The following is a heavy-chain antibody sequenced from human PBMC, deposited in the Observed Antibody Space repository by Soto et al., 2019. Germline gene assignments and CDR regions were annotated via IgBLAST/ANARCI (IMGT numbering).Heavy chain of an antibody. Sequence: ASVKVSCKASGGTFSSYAISWVRQAPGQGLEWMGGIIPIFGTANYAQKFQGRVTITADESTSTAYMELSSLRSEDTAVYYCARAAGTTSYYYYGMDVWGQGTTVTVSS. V-gene: IGHV1-69*13. D-gene: IGHD1-7*01. J-gene: IGHJ6*02. CDR1: GGTFSSYA. CDR2: IIPIFGTA. CDR3: ARAAGTTSYYYYGMDV.